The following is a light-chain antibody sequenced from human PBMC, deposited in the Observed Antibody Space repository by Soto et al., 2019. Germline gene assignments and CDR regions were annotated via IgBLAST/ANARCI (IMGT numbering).Light chain of an antibody. J-gene: IGKJ1*01. CDR3: QQYNSYSAT. V-gene: IGKV1-5*01. CDR1: QSVSSW. CDR2: DAS. Sequence: DIQMTQSPSTLSASVGDRVTITCRASQSVSSWLAWYQQKPGKAPKLLIYDASCLESGVPSRFSGSGSGTEFTLTISSLQPDDFATYYFQQYNSYSATFGQGTKVEIK.